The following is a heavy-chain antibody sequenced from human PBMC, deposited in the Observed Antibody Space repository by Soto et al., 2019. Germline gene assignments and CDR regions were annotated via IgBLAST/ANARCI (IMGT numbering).Heavy chain of an antibody. J-gene: IGHJ4*02. CDR3: ARLDILTGYYGDY. D-gene: IGHD3-9*01. CDR1: GGSISSYY. CDR2: IYYSGST. V-gene: IGHV4-59*01. Sequence: QVQLQESGPGLVKPSETLSLTCTVSGGSISSYYWSWIRQPPGKGLEWIGYIYYSGSTNYNPSLKSRVTISVDTSKNRFSLKLSSVTAADTAVYYCARLDILTGYYGDYWGQGTLVTVSS.